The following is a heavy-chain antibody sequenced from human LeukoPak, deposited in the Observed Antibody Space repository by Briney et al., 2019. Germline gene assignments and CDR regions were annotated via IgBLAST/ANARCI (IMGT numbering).Heavy chain of an antibody. CDR2: ISSSSSTI. CDR3: AREDRAMLDY. Sequence: GGSLTLSCAASGFTFSSYSMNWVRQAPGKGLEWVSYISSSSSTIYYADSVKGRFTISRDNAKNSLYLQMNSLRAEDTAVYYCAREDRAMLDYWGQGTLVTVSS. CDR1: GFTFSSYS. J-gene: IGHJ4*02. V-gene: IGHV3-48*01. D-gene: IGHD2-2*01.